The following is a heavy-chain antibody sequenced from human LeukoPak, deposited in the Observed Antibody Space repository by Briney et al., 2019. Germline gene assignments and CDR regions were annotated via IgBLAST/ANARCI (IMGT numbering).Heavy chain of an antibody. V-gene: IGHV1-2*06. CDR3: ARVGDIVVVPAAIRNTYNWFDP. CDR2: INPNSGGT. J-gene: IGHJ5*02. Sequence: ASVKVSRKASGYTFTGYYMHWVRQAPGQGLEWMGRINPNSGGTNYAQKFQGRVTMTRDTSISTAYMELSRLRSDDTAVYYCARVGDIVVVPAAIRNTYNWFDPWGQGTLVTVSS. D-gene: IGHD2-2*02. CDR1: GYTFTGYY.